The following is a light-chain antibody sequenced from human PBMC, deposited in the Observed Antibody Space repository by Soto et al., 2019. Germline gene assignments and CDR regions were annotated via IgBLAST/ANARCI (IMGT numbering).Light chain of an antibody. CDR1: SSDVGGYNY. CDR2: DVS. J-gene: IGLJ2*01. Sequence: QSALTQPASVSGSPGQSITISCTGTSSDVGGYNYVSWYQQHPGKAPKLMIYDVSNRPSGVSNRFSGSKSGNTASLTISGVQAEDEGAYDCSRYRSSMTSVVFGEGTNVTVL. CDR3: SRYRSSMTSVV. V-gene: IGLV2-14*01.